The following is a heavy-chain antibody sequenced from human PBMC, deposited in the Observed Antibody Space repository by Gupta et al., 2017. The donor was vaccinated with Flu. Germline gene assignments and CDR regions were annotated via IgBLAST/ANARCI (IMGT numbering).Heavy chain of an antibody. CDR2: INHSGST. V-gene: IGHV4-34*01. CDR3: ARGDSLLGYCSSTSCYAGPNWFDP. Sequence: IGEINHSGSTNYNPALKSRVTISVDTSKNQFSLKLSSVTAADTAVYYCARGDSLLGYCSSTSCYAGPNWFDPWGQGTLVTVSS. J-gene: IGHJ5*02. D-gene: IGHD2-2*01.